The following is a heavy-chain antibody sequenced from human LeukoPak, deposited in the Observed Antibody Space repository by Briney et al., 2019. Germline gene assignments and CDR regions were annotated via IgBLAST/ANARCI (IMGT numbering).Heavy chain of an antibody. Sequence: ASVKVSCKASGYTFTGYYMHWVRQAPGQGLEWMGWINPNSGGTNYAQKFQGRVTMTRDTSISTAYLQWSSLKASDTAMYYCAAELDREAGAFDIWGQGTMVTVSS. J-gene: IGHJ3*02. CDR3: AAELDREAGAFDI. D-gene: IGHD1-26*01. V-gene: IGHV1-2*02. CDR2: INPNSGGT. CDR1: GYTFTGYY.